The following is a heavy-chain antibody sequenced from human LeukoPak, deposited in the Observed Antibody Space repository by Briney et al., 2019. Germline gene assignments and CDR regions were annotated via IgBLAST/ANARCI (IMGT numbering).Heavy chain of an antibody. Sequence: GGSLRLSCAASGFTFSAYHINWVRHAPGKGLEWISYISTTGTTIHYADSVKGRFAISRDNAKSSLYLQMNSLRDEDTAVYYCARVWQDYSGVDYWGQGTLVTVSS. CDR2: ISTTGTTI. V-gene: IGHV3-48*02. CDR1: GFTFSAYH. J-gene: IGHJ4*02. CDR3: ARVWQDYSGVDY. D-gene: IGHD2-21*01.